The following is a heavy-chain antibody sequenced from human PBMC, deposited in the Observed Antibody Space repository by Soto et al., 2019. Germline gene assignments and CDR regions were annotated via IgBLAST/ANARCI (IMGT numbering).Heavy chain of an antibody. D-gene: IGHD2-21*01. V-gene: IGHV1-3*04. CDR3: VKDINGGSYFYGMDV. J-gene: IGHJ6*02. Sequence: GASVKVSCKASGHTFATSRLHWVRQAPGQGLEWMGWIDIGRGNTKYSEKLPGRVTISRDTSATTAYMELSGLRSEDTAVYYYVKDINGGSYFYGMDVWGLGTTVTVSS. CDR1: GHTFATSR. CDR2: IDIGRGNT.